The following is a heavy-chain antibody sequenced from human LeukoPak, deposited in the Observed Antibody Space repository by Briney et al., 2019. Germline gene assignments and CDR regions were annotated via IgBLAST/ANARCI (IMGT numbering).Heavy chain of an antibody. V-gene: IGHV3-48*03. CDR2: INGPATNI. CDR1: GFTFSLNE. D-gene: IGHD6-19*01. CDR3: ATTLSGWSPPQTSYYSYYMDV. J-gene: IGHJ6*03. Sequence: LGGSLGLSCAASGFTFSLNEMNWVRQAPGKGLEWVSYINGPATNIFYADSVKGRFTISRDNAKNSLYLQMNSLRVEDTAVYYCATTLSGWSPPQTSYYSYYMDVWGKGTTVTISS.